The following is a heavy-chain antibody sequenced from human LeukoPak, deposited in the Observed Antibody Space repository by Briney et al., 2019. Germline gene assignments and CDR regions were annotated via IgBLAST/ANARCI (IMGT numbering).Heavy chain of an antibody. Sequence: SETLSLTCAVYGGSFSGCYWSWIRQPPGKGLEWIGEINHSGSTNYNPSLKSRVTISVDTSKNQFSLKLSSVTAADTAVYYCARGLWYNWNGDSPRRFDPWGQGTLVTVSS. D-gene: IGHD1-1*01. CDR2: INHSGST. V-gene: IGHV4-34*01. CDR3: ARGLWYNWNGDSPRRFDP. CDR1: GGSFSGCY. J-gene: IGHJ5*02.